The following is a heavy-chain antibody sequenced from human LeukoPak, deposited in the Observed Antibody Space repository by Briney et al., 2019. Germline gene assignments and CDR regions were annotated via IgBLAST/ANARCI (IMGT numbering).Heavy chain of an antibody. D-gene: IGHD3-22*01. CDR3: ARVFGYYDSSGYFDY. V-gene: IGHV3-11*01. Sequence: PGGSLRLSCAASGFTFSSYAMSWIRQAPGKGLEWVSYISSSGSTIYYADSVKGRFTISRDNAKNSLYLQMNSLRAEDTAVYYCARVFGYYDSSGYFDYWGQGTLVTVSS. CDR1: GFTFSSYA. CDR2: ISSSGSTI. J-gene: IGHJ4*02.